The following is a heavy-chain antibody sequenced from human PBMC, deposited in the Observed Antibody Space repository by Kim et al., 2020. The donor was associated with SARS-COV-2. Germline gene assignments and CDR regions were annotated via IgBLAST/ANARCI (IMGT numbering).Heavy chain of an antibody. J-gene: IGHJ6*02. CDR2: ISSSGSTI. CDR1: GFTFSSYE. Sequence: GGSLRLSCAASGFTFSSYEMNWVRQAPGKGLEWVSYISSSGSTIYYADSVKGRFTISRDNAKNSLYLQMNSLRAEDTAVYYCAGVIPRIAIFGVAPGGMDVWGQGTTVTVSS. CDR3: AGVIPRIAIFGVAPGGMDV. V-gene: IGHV3-48*03. D-gene: IGHD3-3*01.